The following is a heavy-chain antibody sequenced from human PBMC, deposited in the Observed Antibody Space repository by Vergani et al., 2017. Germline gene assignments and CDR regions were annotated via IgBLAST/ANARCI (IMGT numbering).Heavy chain of an antibody. CDR3: ASSHTTPFDY. J-gene: IGHJ4*02. Sequence: QVQLQESGPGLVKPSQTLSLTCTVSCGSISSGSYYWSWIRQPAGKGLEWIGRIYTSGSNNYNPSLKSRVTISVDTSKNQFSLKLSSVTAADTAVYYCASSHTTPFDYWGQGTLVTVSS. V-gene: IGHV4-61*02. CDR2: IYTSGSN. D-gene: IGHD4-17*01. CDR1: CGSISSGSYY.